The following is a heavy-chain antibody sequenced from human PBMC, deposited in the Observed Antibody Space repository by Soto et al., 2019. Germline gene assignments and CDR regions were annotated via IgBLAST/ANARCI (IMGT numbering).Heavy chain of an antibody. D-gene: IGHD2-2*01. Sequence: QVQLVQSGAEVKKPGSSVKVCCKTSGGTFSNYAINWVRQAPGQGLEWMGGIIPIFATANYAQKFQGRVTIIADESTSTVYMELSSLRSEDTAVYYCAHFSVGGPARSGAFDIWGQGTMVTVSS. CDR3: AHFSVGGPARSGAFDI. CDR1: GGTFSNYA. CDR2: IIPIFATA. J-gene: IGHJ3*02. V-gene: IGHV1-69*01.